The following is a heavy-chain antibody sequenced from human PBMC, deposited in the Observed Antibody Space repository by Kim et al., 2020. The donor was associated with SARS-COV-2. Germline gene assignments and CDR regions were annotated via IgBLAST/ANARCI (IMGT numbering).Heavy chain of an antibody. V-gene: IGHV4-34*01. CDR1: GGSFSGYY. Sequence: SETLSLTCAVYGGSFSGYYWSWIRQPPGKGLEWIGEINHSGMTNYNPSLKSRVTISVDTSKNQFSLKLTSVTAADTAVYYCARRLSNTSGWGSHYCDLWGQGLLVTVSS. J-gene: IGHJ4*02. CDR3: ARRLSNTSGWGSHYCDL. CDR2: INHSGMT. D-gene: IGHD3-10*01.